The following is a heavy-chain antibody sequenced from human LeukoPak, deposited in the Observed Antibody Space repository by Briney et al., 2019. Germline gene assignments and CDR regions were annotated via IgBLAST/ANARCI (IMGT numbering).Heavy chain of an antibody. D-gene: IGHD2-2*01. CDR3: ARAPAATPDY. J-gene: IGHJ4*02. Sequence: SETLSLTCTVSGGSISSGDYYWSWLRQPPGKGLEWIGYIYYSGSTYYNPSLKSRVTISVDTSKNQFSLKLSSVTAADTAVYYCARAPAATPDYWGQGTLVTVSS. CDR2: IYYSGST. CDR1: GGSISSGDYY. V-gene: IGHV4-30-4*01.